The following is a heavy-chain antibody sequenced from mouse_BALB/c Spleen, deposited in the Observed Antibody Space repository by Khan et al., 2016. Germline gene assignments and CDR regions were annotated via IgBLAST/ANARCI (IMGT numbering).Heavy chain of an antibody. J-gene: IGHJ1*01. CDR3: ARDDGYYYWYFDV. CDR2: ISYSGST. D-gene: IGHD1-2*01. Sequence: EVQLQESGPGLVKPSQSLSLTCTVTGYSITSDYAWNWIRQFPGNKLEWMGYISYSGSTNYNPSLKSRISITRDTSKNQFFLQLNSVTTEDTATDYCARDDGYYYWYFDVWGAGTTVTVSS. CDR1: GYSITSDYA. V-gene: IGHV3-2*02.